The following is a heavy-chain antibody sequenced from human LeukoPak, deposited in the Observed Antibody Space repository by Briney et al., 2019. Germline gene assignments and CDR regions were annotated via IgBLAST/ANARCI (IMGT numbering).Heavy chain of an antibody. CDR3: AKSPMDV. CDR1: GFTFSSYA. J-gene: IGHJ6*03. Sequence: GGSLRLSCAASGFTFSSYAMSWVRQAPGKGLEWVSGLSGSGDSAHYADSVKGRLTISRDNSKNALYLQMNSLRAEDTAVYYCAKSPMDVWGKGTTVTVSS. CDR2: LSGSGDSA. V-gene: IGHV3-23*01.